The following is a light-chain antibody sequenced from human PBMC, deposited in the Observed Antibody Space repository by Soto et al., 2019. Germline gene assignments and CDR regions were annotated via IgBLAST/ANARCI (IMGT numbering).Light chain of an antibody. CDR3: SSYTSSSSLVV. J-gene: IGLJ2*01. CDR1: SSDVGGYNY. Sequence: QSALTQPASVSGSPGQSITISCTGTSSDVGGYNYVSWYQQHPGKTPKLMIYDVSNRPSGVSNRFSGSKSGNTASLTISGIQAEDEGDYYCSSYTSSSSLVVFGGRTKLTVL. V-gene: IGLV2-14*01. CDR2: DVS.